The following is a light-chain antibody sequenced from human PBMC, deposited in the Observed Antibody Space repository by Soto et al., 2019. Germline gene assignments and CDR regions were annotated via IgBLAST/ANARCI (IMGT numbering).Light chain of an antibody. Sequence: EIVLTQSPATLSLSPGERATLSCRASQSVDSYLTWYQQKPGQAPRLLIYDVSKRATGIPVRFSGSGSGTAFPLTISSLEPEDVAIYYCQQRRNWPLTFGGGPKVEIK. CDR1: QSVDSY. CDR3: QQRRNWPLT. V-gene: IGKV3-11*01. J-gene: IGKJ4*01. CDR2: DVS.